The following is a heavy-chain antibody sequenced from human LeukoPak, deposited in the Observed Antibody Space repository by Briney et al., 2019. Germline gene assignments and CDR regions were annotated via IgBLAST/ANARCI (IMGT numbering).Heavy chain of an antibody. CDR2: IADNSDYI. Sequence: GGSLRLSCAASGFTFSSYRMNWVRQAPGKGLEWVSSIADNSDYIYYADSVKGRFTISRDNAKNSLYLQMSSLRVEDTAVYYFASQPPLDYWGQGTLVTVSS. J-gene: IGHJ4*02. V-gene: IGHV3-21*01. CDR3: ASQPPLDY. CDR1: GFTFSSYR.